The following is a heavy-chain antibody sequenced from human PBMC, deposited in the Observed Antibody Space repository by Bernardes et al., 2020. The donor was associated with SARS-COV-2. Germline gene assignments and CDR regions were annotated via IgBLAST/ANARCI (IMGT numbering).Heavy chain of an antibody. V-gene: IGHV3-9*01. Sequence: GGSLRLSCAVSGFTLSDHYIDWVRQAPGKGLEWVSSITWNSVSIGYADSVKGRFTISRDNAKNSLYLQMNSLRAEDTALYYCAKDIGIAAAGTDYWYGMDVWGQGTTVTVSS. J-gene: IGHJ6*02. CDR2: ITWNSVSI. CDR1: GFTLSDHY. CDR3: AKDIGIAAAGTDYWYGMDV. D-gene: IGHD6-13*01.